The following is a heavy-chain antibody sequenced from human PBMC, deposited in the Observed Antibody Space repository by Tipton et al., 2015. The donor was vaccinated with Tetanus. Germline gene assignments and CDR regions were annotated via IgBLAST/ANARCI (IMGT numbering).Heavy chain of an antibody. CDR1: GFTFSDHY. J-gene: IGHJ6*02. CDR2: ISSSGKTV. Sequence: SLRLSCVASGFTFSDHYMGWIRQAPGKGLEWVSYISSSGKTVHYADAVKGRFTISRDSAKNTVYLQMNSLRAEDTAVYFCARRSLTNYGLDVWGQGTPVTVSS. CDR3: ARRSLTNYGLDV. D-gene: IGHD1-1*01. V-gene: IGHV3-11*04.